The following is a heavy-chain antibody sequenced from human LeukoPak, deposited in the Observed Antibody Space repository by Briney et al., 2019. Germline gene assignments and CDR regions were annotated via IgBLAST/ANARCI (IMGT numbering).Heavy chain of an antibody. Sequence: PGGSLRLSCAATGFTFDDNGMSWVRQAPGKGLEWVSGINWNGGNTAYADSVKGRFIISRDNAKNSLYLQMNSLRAEDTALYYCAREMYSSGWFNAFDIWGQGTMVTVSS. CDR2: INWNGGNT. V-gene: IGHV3-20*04. D-gene: IGHD6-19*01. CDR1: GFTFDDNG. J-gene: IGHJ3*02. CDR3: AREMYSSGWFNAFDI.